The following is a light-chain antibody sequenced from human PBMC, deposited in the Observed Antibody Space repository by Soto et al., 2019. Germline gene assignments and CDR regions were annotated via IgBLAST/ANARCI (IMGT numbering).Light chain of an antibody. CDR3: QQVNGYPHT. CDR2: AAS. CDR1: QYISSH. Sequence: DVQLTQSPTFLSAPVGDRVTITCRASQYISSHLAWYQQIPGKGPKLLIYAASTLQSGVPSRFSGSGSGTDFTLAISRLQPEDFATYYCQQVNGYPHTFGQGTKLEIK. J-gene: IGKJ2*01. V-gene: IGKV1-9*01.